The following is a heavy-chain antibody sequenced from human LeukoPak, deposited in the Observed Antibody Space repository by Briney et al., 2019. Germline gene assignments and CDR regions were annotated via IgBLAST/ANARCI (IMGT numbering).Heavy chain of an antibody. CDR1: GFTLSSCG. D-gene: IGHD6-19*01. J-gene: IGHJ3*02. CDR3: AKALTSGWYLDAFNI. V-gene: IGHV3-30*18. CDR2: ISYGGSNK. Sequence: GRSLRLSCAASGFTLSSCGMHWVRQAPGKGLEWVAVISYGGSNKYYADSVKGRFTISRDNSKNTLFLEMNSLRAEDTAVYYCAKALTSGWYLDAFNIWGQGTMVTVSS.